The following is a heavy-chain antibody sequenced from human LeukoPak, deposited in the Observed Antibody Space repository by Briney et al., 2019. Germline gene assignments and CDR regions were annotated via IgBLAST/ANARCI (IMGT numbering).Heavy chain of an antibody. V-gene: IGHV1-18*01. J-gene: IGHJ4*02. Sequence: ASVTVSCKASGYIFTNYGITWVRQAPGQGLEWMGWISGYNGITIYAQKFQGRVTMTTDTSTNTAYMDLGSLRSDDTAVYYCARAMTSRAHSDYWGQGTLVTVSS. CDR1: GYIFTNYG. CDR2: ISGYNGIT. CDR3: ARAMTSRAHSDY. D-gene: IGHD3-22*01.